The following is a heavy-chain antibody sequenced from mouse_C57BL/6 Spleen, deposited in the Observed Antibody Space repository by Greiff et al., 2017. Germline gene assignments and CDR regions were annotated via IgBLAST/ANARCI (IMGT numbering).Heavy chain of an antibody. CDR3: AREGVVATSYYFDY. CDR1: GFTFSSYG. CDR2: ISSGGSYT. J-gene: IGHJ2*01. Sequence: EVNVVESGGDLVKPGGSLKLSCAASGFTFSSYGMSWVRQTPDKRLEWVATISSGGSYTYYPDSVKGRFTISRDNAKNTLYLQMSSLKSEDTAMYYCAREGVVATSYYFDYWGQGTTLTVSS. D-gene: IGHD1-1*01. V-gene: IGHV5-6*01.